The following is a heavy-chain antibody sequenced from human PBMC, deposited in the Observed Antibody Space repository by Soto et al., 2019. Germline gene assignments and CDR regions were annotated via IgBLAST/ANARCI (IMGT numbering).Heavy chain of an antibody. V-gene: IGHV1-18*01. D-gene: IGHD3-3*01. CDR1: GYTFSSYG. CDR2: ISAYNGNT. CDR3: ARGADFWSGYRWFDP. J-gene: IGHJ5*02. Sequence: QVQLVQSGAEVRQPGASVKVSCKASGYTFSSYGISWVRQAPGQGREWMGWISAYNGNTKNAQNLQGRVTLTTDTYTSTAYMELRGLGYDDTAVYFCARGADFWSGYRWFDPWGQGTLVTVSS.